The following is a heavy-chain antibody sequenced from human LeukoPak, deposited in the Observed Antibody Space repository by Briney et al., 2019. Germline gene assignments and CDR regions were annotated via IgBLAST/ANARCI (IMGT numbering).Heavy chain of an antibody. Sequence: GGSLRLSCAASGFTVSSNYMSWVRQAPGKGLEWVSVIYSGGSTYYADSVKGRFTISRDNSKNTLYLQMNSLRAEDTAVYYCAKDQTFYDILTGFSPDYWGQGTLVTVSS. CDR1: GFTVSSNY. CDR3: AKDQTFYDILTGFSPDY. CDR2: IYSGGST. V-gene: IGHV3-53*01. D-gene: IGHD3-9*01. J-gene: IGHJ4*02.